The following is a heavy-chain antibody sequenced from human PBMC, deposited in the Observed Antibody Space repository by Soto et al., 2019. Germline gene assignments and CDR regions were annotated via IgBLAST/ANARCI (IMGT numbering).Heavy chain of an antibody. CDR3: ARQAGAFGYYMDV. D-gene: IGHD3-16*01. Sequence: PSETLSLTCTVSSGSISSSYYYWGWIHQPPGKGLEWIGAIYYTGSTYYNPPLQSRVTISVDTSKNQFSLKMSSVTAADTAVYFCARQAGAFGYYMDVWGKGATVTVSS. V-gene: IGHV4-39*01. CDR1: SGSISSSYYY. CDR2: IYYTGST. J-gene: IGHJ6*03.